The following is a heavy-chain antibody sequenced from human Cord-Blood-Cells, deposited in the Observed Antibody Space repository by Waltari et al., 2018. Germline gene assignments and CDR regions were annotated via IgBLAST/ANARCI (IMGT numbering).Heavy chain of an antibody. J-gene: IGHJ3*02. Sequence: QVQLVESGGGVVQPGGSLRLSCAASGSTFSSYGMHWVRQAPGTGLEWVAFIRYDGSNKYYADSVKGRFTISRDNSKNTLYLQMNSLRAEDTAVYYCAKDFGLCSSTSCYLSAFDIWGQGTMVTVSS. D-gene: IGHD2-2*01. V-gene: IGHV3-30*02. CDR2: IRYDGSNK. CDR3: AKDFGLCSSTSCYLSAFDI. CDR1: GSTFSSYG.